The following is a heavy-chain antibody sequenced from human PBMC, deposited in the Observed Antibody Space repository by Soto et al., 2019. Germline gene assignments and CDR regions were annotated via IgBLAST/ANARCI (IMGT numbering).Heavy chain of an antibody. J-gene: IGHJ4*02. CDR2: FDPEDGET. CDR3: ATLVYYDSRPVPSFDY. V-gene: IGHV1-24*01. D-gene: IGHD3-22*01. Sequence: QVQLVQSGAEVKKPGASVKVSCKVSGYTLTELSMHWVRQAPGKGLEWMGGFDPEDGETIYAQKFQGRVTMTEDTSTDPAYMELSSLRSEDTAVYYCATLVYYDSRPVPSFDYWGQGTLVTVSS. CDR1: GYTLTELS.